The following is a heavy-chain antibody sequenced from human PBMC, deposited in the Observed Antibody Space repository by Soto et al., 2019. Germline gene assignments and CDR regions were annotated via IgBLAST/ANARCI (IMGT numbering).Heavy chain of an antibody. D-gene: IGHD2-21*01. Sequence: SETLSLTCAVYGGSFSGYYWSWIRQPPGKGLEWIGEINHSGSTNYNPSLKSRVTISVDMSKNQFSLKLSSVTAADTAVYYCARGEPTYCGGDCYPYYYYYYMDVWGKGTTVTVSS. J-gene: IGHJ6*03. CDR2: INHSGST. CDR1: GGSFSGYY. V-gene: IGHV4-34*01. CDR3: ARGEPTYCGGDCYPYYYYYYMDV.